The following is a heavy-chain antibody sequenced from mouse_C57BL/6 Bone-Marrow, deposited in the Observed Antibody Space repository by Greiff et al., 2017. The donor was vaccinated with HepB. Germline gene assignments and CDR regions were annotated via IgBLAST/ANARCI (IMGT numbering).Heavy chain of an antibody. CDR2: INPNNGGT. Sequence: VHVKQSGPELVKPGASVKMSCKASGYTFTDYNMHWVKQSHGKSLEWIGYINPNNGGTSYNHKFKGKATLTVNKSSSTAYMELRSLTSEDSAVYYCARERNLYYFDYWGQGTTLTVSS. CDR3: ARERNLYYFDY. CDR1: GYTFTDYN. V-gene: IGHV1-22*01. J-gene: IGHJ2*01.